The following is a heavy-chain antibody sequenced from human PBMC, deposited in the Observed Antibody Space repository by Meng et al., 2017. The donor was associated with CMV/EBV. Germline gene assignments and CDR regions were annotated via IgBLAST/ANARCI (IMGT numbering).Heavy chain of an antibody. CDR2: MNPNSGNT. Sequence: ASVKVSCKASGYTFTSYDINWVRQATGQGLEWMGWMNPNSGNTGYAQKFQDRVTMTRNTSISTAYMELSSLRSEDTAVYYCARGLDPTTVENWFDPWGQGTLVTVSS. CDR1: GYTFTSYD. J-gene: IGHJ5*02. D-gene: IGHD4-23*01. CDR3: ARGLDPTTVENWFDP. V-gene: IGHV1-8*01.